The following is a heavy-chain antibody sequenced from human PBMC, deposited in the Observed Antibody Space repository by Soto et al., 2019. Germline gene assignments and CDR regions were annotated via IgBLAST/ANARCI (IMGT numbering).Heavy chain of an antibody. V-gene: IGHV3-48*01. D-gene: IGHD3-10*01. CDR1: GFTFSSYS. CDR2: ISSSSSTI. J-gene: IGHJ6*03. Sequence: GGSLRLSCAASGFTFSSYSMNWVRQAPGKGLEWVSYISSSSSTIYYADSVKGRFTISRDNAKNSLYLQMNSLRAEDTAVYYCARDRGLGEKDYYYYMDVWGKGTTVTVSS. CDR3: ARDRGLGEKDYYYYMDV.